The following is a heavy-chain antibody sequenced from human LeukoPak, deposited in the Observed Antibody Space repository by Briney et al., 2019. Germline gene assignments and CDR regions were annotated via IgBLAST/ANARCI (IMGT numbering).Heavy chain of an antibody. V-gene: IGHV4-39*07. CDR3: ARGRGPHYFDY. Sequence: SETLSLTCTVSGGSISSSSYYWGWIRQPPGKGLEWIGSIYYSGSTYYNPSLKSRVTISVDTSKNQFSLKLSSVTAADTAVYYCARGRGPHYFDYWGQGTLVTVSS. CDR1: GGSISSSSYY. J-gene: IGHJ4*02. D-gene: IGHD1-14*01. CDR2: IYYSGST.